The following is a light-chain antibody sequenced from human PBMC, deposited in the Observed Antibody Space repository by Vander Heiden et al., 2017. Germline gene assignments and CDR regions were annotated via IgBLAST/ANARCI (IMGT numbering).Light chain of an antibody. Sequence: QSVLTQPPSASGTPRQRVTISCSGSSSSIGSNTVNWYQQLPGTAPKLLIHTHNQRPSGVPDRFSGSKSGTSASLAISGLQSDDEADYYCAAWDDSLNGFVFGTGTKVTVL. CDR2: THN. V-gene: IGLV1-44*01. CDR3: AAWDDSLNGFV. J-gene: IGLJ1*01. CDR1: SSSIGSNT.